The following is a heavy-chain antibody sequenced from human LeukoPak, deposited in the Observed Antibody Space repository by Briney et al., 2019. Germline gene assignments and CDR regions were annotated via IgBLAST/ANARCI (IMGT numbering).Heavy chain of an antibody. CDR2: ISGYNGNT. Sequence: ASVKVSCKASGYTFTSYGISWVREAPGQPLEWMGWISGYNGNTNYAQKLQGRVTMTTDTSTSTAYMELRSPRSDDTAVYYCARDQIFVGEQLDYWGQGTLVTVSS. V-gene: IGHV1-18*01. CDR3: ARDQIFVGEQLDY. D-gene: IGHD1-26*01. CDR1: GYTFTSYG. J-gene: IGHJ4*02.